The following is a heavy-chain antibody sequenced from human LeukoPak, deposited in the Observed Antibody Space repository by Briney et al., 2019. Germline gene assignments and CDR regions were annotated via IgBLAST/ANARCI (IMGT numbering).Heavy chain of an antibody. CDR2: ISAHNGNT. Sequence: ASVKVSCKASGYTFTSYGISWVRQAPGQGLEWMGWISAHNGNTNYAQNLQGRATMTTDTSTSTAYMELRSLRFDDTAVYYCARGESEQWPEGGFEYWGQGTLVTVSS. V-gene: IGHV1-18*01. CDR3: ARGESEQWPEGGFEY. D-gene: IGHD6-19*01. J-gene: IGHJ4*02. CDR1: GYTFTSYG.